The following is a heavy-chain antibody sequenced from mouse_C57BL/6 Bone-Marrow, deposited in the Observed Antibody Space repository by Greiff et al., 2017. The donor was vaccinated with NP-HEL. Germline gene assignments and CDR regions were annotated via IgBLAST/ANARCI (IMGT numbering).Heavy chain of an antibody. CDR1: GYTFTDYE. V-gene: IGHV1-15*01. J-gene: IGHJ4*01. CDR2: IDPETGGT. Sequence: QVHVKQPGAELVRPGASVTLSCKASGYTFTDYEMHWVKQTPVHGLEWIGAIDPETGGTAYNQKFKGKAILTADKSSSTAYMELRSLTSEDSAVYYCTREDDGYFHYYAMDYWGQGTSVTVSS. CDR3: TREDDGYFHYYAMDY. D-gene: IGHD2-3*01.